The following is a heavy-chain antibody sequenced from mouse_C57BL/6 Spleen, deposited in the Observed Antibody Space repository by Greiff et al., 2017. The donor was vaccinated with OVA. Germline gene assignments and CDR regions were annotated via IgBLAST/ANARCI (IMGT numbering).Heavy chain of an antibody. CDR1: GYAFSSSW. Sequence: VQLQQPGPELVKPGASVKISCKASGYAFSSSWMNWVKQRPGQGLEWIGRIYPGDGDTNYNGKFKGKATLTADKSSSTAYMQLSSVTSEDSAVYFCARKNWLDYWGQGTTLTVSS. V-gene: IGHV1-82*01. CDR3: ARKNWLDY. J-gene: IGHJ2*01. D-gene: IGHD4-1*01. CDR2: IYPGDGDT.